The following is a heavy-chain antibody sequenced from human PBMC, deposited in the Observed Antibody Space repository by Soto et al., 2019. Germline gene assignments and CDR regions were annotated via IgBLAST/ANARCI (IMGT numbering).Heavy chain of an antibody. CDR1: GLTFSTYT. J-gene: IGHJ4*02. V-gene: IGHV3-30*14. CDR2: VLDDGSDK. D-gene: IGHD3-22*01. CDR3: SVMNRSGYSFDF. Sequence: QVQLVESGGGVVQPGRSLRLSCLASGLTFSTYTLHWVRQAPGKGLEWVALVLDDGSDKFYADSVKGRFTISRDNSKSALYLQMNSLRTEDTAVYYCSVMNRSGYSFDFWGQGTLVTVSS.